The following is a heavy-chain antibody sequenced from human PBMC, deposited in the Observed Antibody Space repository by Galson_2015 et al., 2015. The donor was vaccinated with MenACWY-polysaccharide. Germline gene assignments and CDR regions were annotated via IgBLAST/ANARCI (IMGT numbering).Heavy chain of an antibody. V-gene: IGHV1-3*01. D-gene: IGHD7-27*01. J-gene: IGHJ5*02. CDR2: INAGNGST. CDR3: AISGDADWFDP. Sequence: SVKVSCKASGYTFTSYAMHWVRQAPGQRLEWMGWINAGNGSTKYSQKFQGRVTITRDTSASTAYMELSSLRSEDTAVYYCAISGDADWFDPWGQGTLVTVSS. CDR1: GYTFTSYA.